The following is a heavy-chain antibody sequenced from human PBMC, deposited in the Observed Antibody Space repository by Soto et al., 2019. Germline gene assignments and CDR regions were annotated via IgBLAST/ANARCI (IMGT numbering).Heavy chain of an antibody. J-gene: IGHJ4*02. Sequence: QVQLVQSGAEVKKPGASVKVSCKASGYTFTSYAMHWVRQAPGQRLEWMGWINAGNVNTKYSQKFQGRVTITRDTSASTAYMELSSLRSEDTAVYYCARDPRYSYGYNWGQGTLVTVSS. D-gene: IGHD5-18*01. CDR2: INAGNVNT. CDR3: ARDPRYSYGYN. V-gene: IGHV1-3*01. CDR1: GYTFTSYA.